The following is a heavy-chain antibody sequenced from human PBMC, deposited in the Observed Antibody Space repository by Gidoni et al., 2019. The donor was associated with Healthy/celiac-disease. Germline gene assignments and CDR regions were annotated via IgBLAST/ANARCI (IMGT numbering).Heavy chain of an antibody. CDR1: GGSISSGSYY. Sequence: QVQLQESGPGLVKPSQTLSLTCTVSGGSISSGSYYWSWIRQPAGKGLEWIGRIYTSGSTNYNPSLKSRVTISEDTSKNQFSLKLSSVTAADTAVYYCARDQWLVGGGFDYWGQGTLVTVSS. V-gene: IGHV4-61*02. D-gene: IGHD6-19*01. CDR3: ARDQWLVGGGFDY. J-gene: IGHJ4*02. CDR2: IYTSGST.